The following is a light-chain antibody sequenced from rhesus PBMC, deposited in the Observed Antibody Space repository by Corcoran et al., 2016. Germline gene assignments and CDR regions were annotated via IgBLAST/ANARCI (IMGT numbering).Light chain of an antibody. CDR3: QQYNSAPRT. CDR1: QGISSW. Sequence: DIQMTQSPSSLSASVGDRVTITCRASQGISSWLAWYQQKPGKAPKLLIFKASSLQSGVPSRFSGSRSGTEFTLTISSLQPEDFATYCCQQYNSAPRTFGQGTKVEIK. J-gene: IGKJ1*01. V-gene: IGKV1-21*01. CDR2: KAS.